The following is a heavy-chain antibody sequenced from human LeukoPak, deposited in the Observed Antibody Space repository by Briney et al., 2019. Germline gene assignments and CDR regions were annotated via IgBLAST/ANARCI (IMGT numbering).Heavy chain of an antibody. V-gene: IGHV4-61*02. CDR2: IYTSGST. D-gene: IGHD5-18*01. CDR3: ARDADTAMATSLYGMDV. Sequence: SETLSLTCTVAGGSISSGSYYWSWIRQPAGKGLEWIGRIYTSGSTNYNPSLKSRVTISVDTSNNQFSLKLSSVTAADTAVYYRARDADTAMATSLYGMDVWGQGTTVTVSS. J-gene: IGHJ6*02. CDR1: GGSISSGSYY.